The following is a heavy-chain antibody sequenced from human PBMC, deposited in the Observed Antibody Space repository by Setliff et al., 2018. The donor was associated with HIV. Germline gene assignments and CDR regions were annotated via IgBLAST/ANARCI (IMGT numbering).Heavy chain of an antibody. J-gene: IGHJ4*02. D-gene: IGHD6-19*01. V-gene: IGHV4-39*01. CDR3: ARLRQWLAFFDS. CDR2: ISYTGIT. CDR1: GGSFSYS. Sequence: SETLSLTCTVSGGSFSYSWGWIRQPPGKGLEWIGSISYTGITNYNPSLKSRVTISVDTSQNQFSLKLTSVTAADTAVYYCARLRQWLAFFDSWGQGTLVTVSS.